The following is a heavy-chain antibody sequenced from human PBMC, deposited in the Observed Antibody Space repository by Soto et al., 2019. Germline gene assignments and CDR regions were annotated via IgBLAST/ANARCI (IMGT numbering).Heavy chain of an antibody. CDR2: ISYDGSNK. J-gene: IGHJ6*02. V-gene: IGHV3-30*18. CDR1: GFTFSSYG. CDR3: AKEGGYYGSGSYSVGENYYGMDV. Sequence: QVQLVESGGGVVQTGRSLRLSCAASGFTFSSYGMHWVRQAPGKGLEWVAVISYDGSNKYYADSVKGRFTISRDNSKKPLYMKMNSLRAEDTAVYYCAKEGGYYGSGSYSVGENYYGMDVWGQGTTVTVSS. D-gene: IGHD3-10*01.